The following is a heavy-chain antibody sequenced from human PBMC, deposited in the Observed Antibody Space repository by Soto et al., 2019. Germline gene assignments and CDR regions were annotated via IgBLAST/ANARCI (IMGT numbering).Heavy chain of an antibody. D-gene: IGHD3-16*01. V-gene: IGHV4-61*01. CDR2: IYYSGST. CDR3: ARNLGLGLLRWNWFDP. CDR1: GGSVSSGSYY. Sequence: QVQLQESGPGLVKPSETLSLTCTVSGGSVSSGSYYWSWIRQPPGKGLEWIGYIYYSGSTNYNPSPKSRLSISVDTSKNQFSLKLSSVTAADTAVYYCARNLGLGLLRWNWFDPWGQGTLVTVSS. J-gene: IGHJ5*02.